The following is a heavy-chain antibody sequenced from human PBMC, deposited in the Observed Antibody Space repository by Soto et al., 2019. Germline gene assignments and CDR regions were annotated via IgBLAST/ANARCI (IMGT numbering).Heavy chain of an antibody. J-gene: IGHJ4*02. D-gene: IGHD3-22*01. CDR3: ARGGRYYDSSGYSLDY. Sequence: ASVKVSCKASGYTFTSYGISWVRQAPGQGLEWMGLLIPYNGDRIYAQKFQGRVILTTDTATNTAYMELGSLRSEDTAVYYCARGGRYYDSSGYSLDYWGQGTLVTVSS. CDR1: GYTFTSYG. CDR2: LIPYNGDR. V-gene: IGHV1-18*01.